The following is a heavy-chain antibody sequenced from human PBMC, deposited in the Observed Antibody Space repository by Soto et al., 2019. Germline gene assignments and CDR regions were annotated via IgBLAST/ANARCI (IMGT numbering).Heavy chain of an antibody. V-gene: IGHV1-69*13. CDR3: AIPNLAPGITIFGVVSRYYYGMDV. J-gene: IGHJ6*02. Sequence: GASVKVSCKASGGTFSSYAISWVRQAPGQGLEWMGGIIPIFGTANYAQKFQGRVTITADESTSTAYMELSSLRSEDTAVYYCAIPNLAPGITIFGVVSRYYYGMDVWGQGTTVTVSS. D-gene: IGHD3-3*01. CDR2: IIPIFGTA. CDR1: GGTFSSYA.